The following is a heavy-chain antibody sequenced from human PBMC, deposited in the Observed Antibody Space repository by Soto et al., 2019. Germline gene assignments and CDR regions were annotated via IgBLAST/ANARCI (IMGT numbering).Heavy chain of an antibody. J-gene: IGHJ6*03. V-gene: IGHV1-3*01. D-gene: IGHD6-6*01. CDR1: VYTITVYD. CDR3: AKSIYYYYYDMDV. CDR2: INAGNGNT. Sequence: VPVKGSRKASVYTITVYDIHWMRRTPEQRLEWMGWINAGNGNTKYSQKFQGRVTITRDTSASTAYMELSGLRSEDTAVYYCAKSIYYYYYDMDVWGKGTTDTVSS.